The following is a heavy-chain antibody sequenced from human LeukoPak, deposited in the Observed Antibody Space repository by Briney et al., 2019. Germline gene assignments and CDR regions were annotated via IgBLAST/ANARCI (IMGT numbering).Heavy chain of an antibody. Sequence: PSETLSLTCTVSGGSIRNYIWSWIRRPPGKGLEWIGFIYYSGSTNYNPSLKSRVTISVDTSKNQLSLSLGSVTAADTAVYYCTRGEYTSSPSHFGMDVWGQGTTVTVSS. CDR2: IYYSGST. D-gene: IGHD2-2*01. J-gene: IGHJ6*02. V-gene: IGHV4-59*12. CDR3: TRGEYTSSPSHFGMDV. CDR1: GGSIRNYI.